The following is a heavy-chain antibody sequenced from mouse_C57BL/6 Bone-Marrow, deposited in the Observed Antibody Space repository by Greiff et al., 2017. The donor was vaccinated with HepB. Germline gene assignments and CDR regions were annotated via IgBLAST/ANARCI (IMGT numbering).Heavy chain of an antibody. Sequence: QVQLKESGPELVKPGASVKLSCKASGYTFTSYDINWVKQRPGQGLEWIGWIYPRDGSTKYNEKFKGKATLTVDTSSSTAYMELHSLTSEDAAVYFCARGISFDVWGTGTTVTVSS. CDR3: ARGISFDV. CDR2: IYPRDGST. CDR1: GYTFTSYD. V-gene: IGHV1-85*01. J-gene: IGHJ1*03.